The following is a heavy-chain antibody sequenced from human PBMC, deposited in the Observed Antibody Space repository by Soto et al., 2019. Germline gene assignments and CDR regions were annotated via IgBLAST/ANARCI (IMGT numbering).Heavy chain of an antibody. CDR2: ISYDGSNK. J-gene: IGHJ4*02. V-gene: IGHV3-30*18. CDR3: ANDGQVVPAAYPLFLDY. CDR1: EFKIGSYG. Sequence: PGGSKRVSCAASEFKIGSYGMHWVSKAPGKGLEWVAVISYDGSNKYYADSVKGRFTISRDNSKNTLYLQMNSLRAEDTAVYYCANDGQVVPAAYPLFLDYWGQGTLVTVSS. D-gene: IGHD2-2*01.